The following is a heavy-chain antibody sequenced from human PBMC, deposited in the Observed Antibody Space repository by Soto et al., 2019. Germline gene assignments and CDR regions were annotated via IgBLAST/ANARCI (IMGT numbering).Heavy chain of an antibody. CDR3: ARSRYYDFWSGSYNWFDP. J-gene: IGHJ5*02. CDR1: GGSISSYY. V-gene: IGHV4-59*01. D-gene: IGHD3-3*01. CDR2: IYYSGST. Sequence: SKTLSLTCTVSGGSISSYYWSWIRQPPGKGLEWIGYIYYSGSTNYNPSLKSRVTISVDTSKNQFSLKLSSVTAADTAVYYCARSRYYDFWSGSYNWFDPWGQGTLVTVSS.